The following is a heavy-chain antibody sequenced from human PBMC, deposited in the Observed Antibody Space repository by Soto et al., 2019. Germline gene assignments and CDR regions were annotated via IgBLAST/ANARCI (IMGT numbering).Heavy chain of an antibody. CDR2: IYSGGST. J-gene: IGHJ6*02. Sequence: PGGSLRLSCAASGFTVSSNYMSWVRQAPGKGLEWVSVIYSGGSTYYADSVKGRFTISRDNSKNTLYLQMNSLRAEDTAVYYCARDLVLVPAAIPLTGMDVWGQGTTVTVSS. V-gene: IGHV3-66*01. CDR1: GFTVSSNY. CDR3: ARDLVLVPAAIPLTGMDV. D-gene: IGHD2-2*01.